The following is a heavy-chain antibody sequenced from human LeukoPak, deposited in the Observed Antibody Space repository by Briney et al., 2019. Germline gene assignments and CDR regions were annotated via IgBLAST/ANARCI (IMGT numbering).Heavy chain of an antibody. CDR1: GYTFTSYD. CDR2: MNPNSGNT. J-gene: IGHJ6*03. V-gene: IGHV1-8*03. Sequence: GASVTVSCKASGYTFTSYDINWVRQATGQGLEWMGWMNPNSGNTGYAQKFQGRVTITRNTSISTAYMELSSLRSEDTAVYYCARANWNDGFYYYYYMDVWGKGTTVTVSS. CDR3: ARANWNDGFYYYYYMDV. D-gene: IGHD1-1*01.